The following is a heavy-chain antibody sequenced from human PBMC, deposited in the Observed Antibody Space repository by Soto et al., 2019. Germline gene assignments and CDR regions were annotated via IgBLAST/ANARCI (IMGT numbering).Heavy chain of an antibody. Sequence: GGSLRLSCAASGFTFSSYAMSWVRQAPGKGLEWVSAISGSGGSTYYADSVKGRFTISRDNSKNTLYLQMNSLRAEDMAVYYCAKELEGVESIAAEKTGDAFDIWGQGTMVTVSS. CDR2: ISGSGGST. CDR1: GFTFSSYA. V-gene: IGHV3-23*01. J-gene: IGHJ3*02. D-gene: IGHD6-13*01. CDR3: AKELEGVESIAAEKTGDAFDI.